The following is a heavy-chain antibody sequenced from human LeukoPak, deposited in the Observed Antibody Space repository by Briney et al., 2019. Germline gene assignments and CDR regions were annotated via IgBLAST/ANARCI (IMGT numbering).Heavy chain of an antibody. CDR3: TRGPIQLWLDNGMDV. V-gene: IGHV3-49*04. CDR2: IRSKGYRGTT. J-gene: IGHJ6*02. D-gene: IGHD5-18*01. Sequence: GRSLRLSCAASGFIFGDHAMSWVRQAPGKGLEWVGFIRSKGYRGTTEYAASVKGRFTMARYDSIGIAYLQMNSLKTEDTAVYYCTRGPIQLWLDNGMDVWGQGTTVSVSS. CDR1: GFIFGDHA.